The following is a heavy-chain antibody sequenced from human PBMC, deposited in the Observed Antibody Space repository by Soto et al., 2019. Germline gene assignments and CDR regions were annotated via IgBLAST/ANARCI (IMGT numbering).Heavy chain of an antibody. D-gene: IGHD3-9*01. CDR3: ARLEYYDILTGYYYYGMDV. Sequence: SETLSLTCSVSGGSISNSRDYWGWIRQPPGKGLEWIASIYYSGKTNYNPSLKSRVTISVDTSKNQFSLKLSSVTAADTAVYYCARLEYYDILTGYYYYGMDVWGQGTTVTVSS. J-gene: IGHJ6*02. CDR1: GGSISNSRDY. V-gene: IGHV4-39*01. CDR2: IYYSGKT.